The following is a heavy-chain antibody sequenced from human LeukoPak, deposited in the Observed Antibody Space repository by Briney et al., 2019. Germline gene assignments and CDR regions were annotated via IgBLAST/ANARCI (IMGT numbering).Heavy chain of an antibody. CDR2: INPSGGST. CDR1: GYTFTNYY. V-gene: IGHV1-46*01. Sequence: ASGKVSCEASGYTFTNYYIHWVRQAPGQGLEWMGIINPSGGSTTYAQKFQGRVTMTRDTSTSTVYMELSSLRSDDTAVYYCARGGKGNADGYNQALDYWGQGTLVTVSS. CDR3: ARGGKGNADGYNQALDY. J-gene: IGHJ4*02. D-gene: IGHD5-24*01.